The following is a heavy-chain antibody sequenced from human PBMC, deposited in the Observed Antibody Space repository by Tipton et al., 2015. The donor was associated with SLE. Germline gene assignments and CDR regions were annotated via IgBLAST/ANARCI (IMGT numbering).Heavy chain of an antibody. V-gene: IGHV3-30*18. CDR2: IWYDGSNK. D-gene: IGHD5-12*01. CDR1: GFTFDDSA. Sequence: SLRLSCATSGFTFDDSAMHWVRQAPGKGLEWVAVIWYDGSNKYYADSVKGRFTISRDNSKNTLYLQMNSLRAEDTAVYYCAKDIVATTPIYGMDVWGQGTTVTVSS. CDR3: AKDIVATTPIYGMDV. J-gene: IGHJ6*02.